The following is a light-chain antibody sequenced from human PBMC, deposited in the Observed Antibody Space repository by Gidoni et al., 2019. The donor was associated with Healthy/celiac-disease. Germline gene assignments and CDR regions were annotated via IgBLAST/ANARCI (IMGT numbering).Light chain of an antibody. V-gene: IGKV1-5*01. J-gene: IGKJ2*01. CDR1: QSISSW. CDR3: QQYNSYSYI. Sequence: DCQMNQSPSTLSASVGERVTITCRASQSISSWLACYQQKRWKAPTLLIYNASSLESRVPSRFSGSGAGTEFTLTISSLQPDYFATDYCQQYNSYSYIFGQGTKLEIK. CDR2: NAS.